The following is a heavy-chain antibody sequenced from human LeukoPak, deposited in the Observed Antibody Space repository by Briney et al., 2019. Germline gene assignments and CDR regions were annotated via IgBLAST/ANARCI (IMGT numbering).Heavy chain of an antibody. V-gene: IGHV3-30-3*01. D-gene: IGHD1-26*01. J-gene: IGHJ4*02. CDR3: ARDRVGATGVFDY. CDR1: GFTFSRYA. Sequence: GGSLRLSCAAYGFTFSRYAMQWVRQAPGKGMEWEAVISYDGSNKYYADSVKGRFTISRDNSKNTLYLQMNSLRAEDTAVYYCARDRVGATGVFDYWGQGTLVTVSS. CDR2: ISYDGSNK.